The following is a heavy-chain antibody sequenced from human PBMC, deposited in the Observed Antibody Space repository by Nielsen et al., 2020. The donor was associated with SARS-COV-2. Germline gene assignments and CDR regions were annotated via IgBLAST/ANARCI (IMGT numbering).Heavy chain of an antibody. CDR2: MYYSGNT. D-gene: IGHD4-17*01. Sequence: SATLSLTCTVSGGAISSYYWSWIRQPPGKGLEWIGNMYYSGNTNYNPSLKSRVTISVDTSKNQLSLKLSSVTAADTAVYYCARGTTHDDFDYWGQGTLVTVSS. J-gene: IGHJ4*02. CDR1: GGAISSYY. V-gene: IGHV4-59*01. CDR3: ARGTTHDDFDY.